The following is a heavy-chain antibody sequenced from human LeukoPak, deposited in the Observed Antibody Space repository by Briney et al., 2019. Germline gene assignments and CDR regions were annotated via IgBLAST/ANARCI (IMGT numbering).Heavy chain of an antibody. V-gene: IGHV4-59*11. J-gene: IGHJ6*02. D-gene: IGHD4-17*01. CDR2: IYYSGST. Sequence: SETLSHTCAVSDDSFSSHYWTWIRQPPGKGLEWIGYIYYSGSTNYNPSLKSRVTISVDTSKNQFSLRLSSVTAADTAVYYCAREDPQTTVPEGLDVWGQGTTVTVSS. CDR3: AREDPQTTVPEGLDV. CDR1: DDSFSSHY.